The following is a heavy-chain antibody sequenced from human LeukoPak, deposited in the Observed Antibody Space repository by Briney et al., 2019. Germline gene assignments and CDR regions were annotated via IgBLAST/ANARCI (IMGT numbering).Heavy chain of an antibody. Sequence: ASVKVSCKASGYTFIGYYMHWVRQAPGQGLEWMGWINPNSGGTNYAQKFQGRVTMTTDTSTSTAYMELRSLRSDDTAVYYCARDHGPLDGAARLRPHYNWFDPWGQGTLVTVSS. D-gene: IGHD6-6*01. CDR3: ARDHGPLDGAARLRPHYNWFDP. CDR1: GYTFIGYY. CDR2: INPNSGGT. J-gene: IGHJ5*02. V-gene: IGHV1-2*02.